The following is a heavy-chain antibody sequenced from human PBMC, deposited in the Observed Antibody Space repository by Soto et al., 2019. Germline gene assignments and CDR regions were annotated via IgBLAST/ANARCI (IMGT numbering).Heavy chain of an antibody. D-gene: IGHD6-13*01. CDR3: ARGAAAGTYYYYGMDV. Sequence: QVQLVQSGAEVKKPGSSVKVSCKASGGTFSSYAISWVRQAPGQGLEWMGGIIPIFGTANYAQKFQGRGTMTADESTSTAYRELSSLRCEDTAVYYCARGAAAGTYYYYGMDVWGQGTTVTVSS. CDR2: IIPIFGTA. CDR1: GGTFSSYA. V-gene: IGHV1-69*12. J-gene: IGHJ6*02.